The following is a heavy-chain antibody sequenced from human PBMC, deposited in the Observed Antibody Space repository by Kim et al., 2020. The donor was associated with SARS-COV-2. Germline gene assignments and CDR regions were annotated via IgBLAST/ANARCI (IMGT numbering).Heavy chain of an antibody. Sequence: VKVSCKASGYTFTSYYMHWVRQAPGQGLEWMGIINPSGGSTSYAQKFQGRVTMTRDTSTSTVYMELSSLRSEDTAVYYCARSSRDITMVRANYGMDVWGQGTTVTVSS. CDR3: ARSSRDITMVRANYGMDV. J-gene: IGHJ6*02. CDR1: GYTFTSYY. CDR2: INPSGGST. V-gene: IGHV1-46*01. D-gene: IGHD3-10*01.